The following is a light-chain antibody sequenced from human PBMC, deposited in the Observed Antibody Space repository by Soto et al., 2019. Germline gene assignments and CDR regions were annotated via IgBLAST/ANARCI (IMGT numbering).Light chain of an antibody. J-gene: IGKJ1*01. CDR3: QQYSSYSEW. CDR2: KAS. V-gene: IGKV1-5*03. Sequence: DIQMTQSPSTLSGSVGDRVTITCRASQTISSWLAWYQQKPGKAPKLLIYKASTSKSGVPSMFDVSGSGTEFTQTISRLQPDDFVNEFCQQYSSYSEWFGQETKEERK. CDR1: QTISSW.